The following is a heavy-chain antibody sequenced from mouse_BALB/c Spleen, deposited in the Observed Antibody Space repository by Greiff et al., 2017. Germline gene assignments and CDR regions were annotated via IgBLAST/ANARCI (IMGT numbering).Heavy chain of an antibody. CDR2: ISDGGSYT. D-gene: IGHD2-4*01. J-gene: IGHJ4*01. CDR3: ARAYDYDGDYYAMDY. V-gene: IGHV5-4*02. Sequence: EVKVEESGGGLVKPGGSLKLSCAASGFTFSDYYMYWVRQTPEKRLEWVATISDGGSYTYYPDSVKGRFTISRDNAKNNLYLQMSSLKSEDTAMYYCARAYDYDGDYYAMDYWGQGTSVTVSS. CDR1: GFTFSDYY.